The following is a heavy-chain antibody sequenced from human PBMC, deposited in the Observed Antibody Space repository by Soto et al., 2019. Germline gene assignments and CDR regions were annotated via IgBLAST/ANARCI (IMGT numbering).Heavy chain of an antibody. CDR2: MNPNSGNT. D-gene: IGHD3-3*01. J-gene: IGHJ4*02. CDR1: GYTFTSYD. V-gene: IGHV1-8*01. Sequence: ASVKVSCKASGYTFTSYDINWVRQATGQGLEWMGWMNPNSGNTGYAQKFQGRVTMTRNTSISIAYTELSSLRSEDTAVYYCARANGYYDFWSGYWAKTEIDYWGQGTLVTVSS. CDR3: ARANGYYDFWSGYWAKTEIDY.